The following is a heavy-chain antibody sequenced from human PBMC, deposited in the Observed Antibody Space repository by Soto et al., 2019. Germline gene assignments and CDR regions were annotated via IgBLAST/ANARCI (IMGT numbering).Heavy chain of an antibody. CDR2: YGGRGGRR. CDR3: LKFRGRAYPYYYMDV. V-gene: IGHV3-23*01. Sequence: DVQLLESGGGLVQWGGSLRLSCVTSGFTFSTYGMTWVRQAPGKGLEWVSYGGRGGRRYYAESVKGCFTISRDNSKNTLSLEMNSLTAEDTATYYCLKFRGRAYPYYYMDVWGKGTTVTVSS. CDR1: GFTFSTYG. J-gene: IGHJ6*03. D-gene: IGHD3-16*01.